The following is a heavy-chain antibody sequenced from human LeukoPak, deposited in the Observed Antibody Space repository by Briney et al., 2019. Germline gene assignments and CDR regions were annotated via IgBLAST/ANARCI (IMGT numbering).Heavy chain of an antibody. CDR2: INPNSGGT. J-gene: IGHJ4*02. D-gene: IGHD3-10*01. V-gene: IGHV1-2*02. Sequence: ASVKVSCKASAYTFTGYYMHWVRQAPGQGLEWMGWINPNSGGTNYAQKFQGRVTMTRDTSISTAYMELSRLRSDDTAVYCCARDNGSGSYLFDYWGQGTLVTVSS. CDR1: AYTFTGYY. CDR3: ARDNGSGSYLFDY.